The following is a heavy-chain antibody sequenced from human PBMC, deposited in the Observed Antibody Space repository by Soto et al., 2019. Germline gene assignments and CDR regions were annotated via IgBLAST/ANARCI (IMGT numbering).Heavy chain of an antibody. Sequence: EVQLVESGGGLVKPGGSRRLSWAASGFTFSSYSMNWVRQAPGKGLAWVSSISSSSSYIYYADSVKGRFTISRDNAKNSLYLQMNSLRAEDTDVYYCAREGGYSGYGYFDYWGQGTLVNVSS. D-gene: IGHD5-12*01. CDR3: AREGGYSGYGYFDY. CDR1: GFTFSSYS. CDR2: ISSSSSYI. J-gene: IGHJ4*02. V-gene: IGHV3-21*01.